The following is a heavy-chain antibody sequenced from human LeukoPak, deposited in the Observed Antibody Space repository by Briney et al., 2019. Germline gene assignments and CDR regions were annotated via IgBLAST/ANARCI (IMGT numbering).Heavy chain of an antibody. CDR2: IVVGSGNT. V-gene: IGHV1-58*02. CDR1: GFTFTGSA. CDR3: AAGARWELVRWLGFDI. J-gene: IGHJ3*02. Sequence: GASVKVSCKTSGFTFTGSAIQWVRQARGQRLEWIGWIVVGSGNTNYAQKFQERVTITRDMSTSTAYMELSSLRSEDTAVYYCAAGARWELVRWLGFDIWGQGTLVTVSS. D-gene: IGHD1-26*01.